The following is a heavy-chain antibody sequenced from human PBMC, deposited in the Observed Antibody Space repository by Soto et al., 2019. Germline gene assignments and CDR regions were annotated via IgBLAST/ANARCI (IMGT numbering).Heavy chain of an antibody. CDR3: ARDGYSRPPDV. CDR2: IYYSGST. CDR1: GGSISIYY. Sequence: SETLSLTCTVSGGSISIYYWSWIRHPPGKGLEWIGYIYYSGSTNYNPSLKSRVTISVDTSKNQFSLKLSSVTAADTAVYYCARDGYSRPPDVWGQGTTVTVSS. J-gene: IGHJ6*02. V-gene: IGHV4-59*01. D-gene: IGHD6-13*01.